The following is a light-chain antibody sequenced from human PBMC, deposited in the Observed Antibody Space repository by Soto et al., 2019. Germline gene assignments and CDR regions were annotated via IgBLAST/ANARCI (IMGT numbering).Light chain of an antibody. CDR1: SSDVGYYDY. J-gene: IGLJ1*01. Sequence: QSVLTQPPSASGFPGQSVTISCTGTSSDVGYYDYVSWYQHHPGKAPKLVIYEVTKRPSGVPDRVSASKSGNTASLTVSGLRAEDEADYYCSSYAGSNNFVFGSGTRSPS. V-gene: IGLV2-8*01. CDR2: EVT. CDR3: SSYAGSNNFV.